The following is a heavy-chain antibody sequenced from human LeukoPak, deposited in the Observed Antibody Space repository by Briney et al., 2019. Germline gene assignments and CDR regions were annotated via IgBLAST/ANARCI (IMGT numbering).Heavy chain of an antibody. CDR1: GGSISSYY. CDR2: IYYSGST. V-gene: IGHV4-59*01. Sequence: PSETLSLTCTVSGGSISSYYWSWIRQPPGKGLEWIGYIYYSGSTNYNPSLKSRVTISVDTSKNQFSLKLSSVTAADTAVYYCAKDAGNERYGDYLFDYWGQGTLVTVSS. D-gene: IGHD4-17*01. J-gene: IGHJ4*02. CDR3: AKDAGNERYGDYLFDY.